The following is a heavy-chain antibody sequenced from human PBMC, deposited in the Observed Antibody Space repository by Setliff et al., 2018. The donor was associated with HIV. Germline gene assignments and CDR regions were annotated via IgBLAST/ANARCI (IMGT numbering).Heavy chain of an antibody. V-gene: IGHV4-61*05. D-gene: IGHD6-6*01. CDR1: GGSISSNDYY. CDR3: ARGGRSLAAQTWFDP. CDR2: IYYSGST. Sequence: SETLSLTCTVSGGSISSNDYYWGWIRQPPGKGLEWIGYIYYSGSTNYNPSLKSRVTISVDTSKNQSSLKLSSVTAADTAVYYCARGGRSLAAQTWFDPWGQGTLVTVSS. J-gene: IGHJ5*02.